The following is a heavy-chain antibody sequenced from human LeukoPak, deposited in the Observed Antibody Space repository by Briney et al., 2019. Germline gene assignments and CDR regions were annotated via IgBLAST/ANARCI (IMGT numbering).Heavy chain of an antibody. Sequence: ASVKVSCKASGYTFTSYDINWVRQATGQGLGWMGWMNPNSGNTGYAQNFQGRVTMTMNTSISTAYMELGSLRSEDTAVYYCARAPFLEWLLYENAFAIWGQGTMVTVSS. CDR2: MNPNSGNT. D-gene: IGHD3-3*01. V-gene: IGHV1-8*01. CDR1: GYTFTSYD. CDR3: ARAPFLEWLLYENAFAI. J-gene: IGHJ3*02.